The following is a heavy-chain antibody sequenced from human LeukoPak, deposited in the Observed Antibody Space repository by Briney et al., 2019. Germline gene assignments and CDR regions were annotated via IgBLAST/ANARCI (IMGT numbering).Heavy chain of an antibody. Sequence: SETLSLTCTVSGGSISSSSYYWGWIRQPPGKGLEWIVSIYYSGSTYYNPSLKSRVTISVDTSKNQFSLKLSSVTAADTAVYYCARQSGYSYGSGDWGQGTLVTVSS. CDR2: IYYSGST. D-gene: IGHD5-18*01. CDR3: ARQSGYSYGSGD. CDR1: GGSISSSSYY. V-gene: IGHV4-39*01. J-gene: IGHJ4*02.